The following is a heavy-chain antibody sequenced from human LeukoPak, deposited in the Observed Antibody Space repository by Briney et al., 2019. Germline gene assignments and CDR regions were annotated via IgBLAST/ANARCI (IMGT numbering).Heavy chain of an antibody. J-gene: IGHJ3*02. V-gene: IGHV4-59*08. Sequence: GSLRLSCAASGFTVSSNYMSWVRQAPGKGLEWIGYIHHSGSANYNPSLRSRITMSVDTSKNHFSLSLTSVTAADTAVYYCARLPGCSGADCFRAFDIWGQGTMVTVSS. CDR3: ARLPGCSGADCFRAFDI. CDR1: GFTVSSNY. CDR2: IHHSGSA. D-gene: IGHD2-21*02.